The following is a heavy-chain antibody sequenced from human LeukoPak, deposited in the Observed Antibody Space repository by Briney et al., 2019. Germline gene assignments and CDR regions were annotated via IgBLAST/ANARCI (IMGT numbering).Heavy chain of an antibody. J-gene: IGHJ6*02. Sequence: GGSLRLSCAASGFTFSDHYMDWVRQAPGKGLEWVAVIWYDGSNKYYADSVKGRFTISRDNSKNTPYLQMNSLRAEDTAVYYCARGGTYYDFWSGYSYYYGMDVWGQGTTVTVSS. CDR1: GFTFSDHY. CDR2: IWYDGSNK. D-gene: IGHD3-3*01. V-gene: IGHV3-33*08. CDR3: ARGGTYYDFWSGYSYYYGMDV.